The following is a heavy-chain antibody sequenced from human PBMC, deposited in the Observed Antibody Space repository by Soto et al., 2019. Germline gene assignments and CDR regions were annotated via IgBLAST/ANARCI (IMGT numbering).Heavy chain of an antibody. CDR2: IYWDDDK. CDR1: GFSLITSGVG. D-gene: IGHD4-17*01. J-gene: IGHJ1*01. Sequence: QITLKESGPTLVKPTQTLTLTCTFSGFSLITSGVGVGWIRQPPGKALEWLALIYWDDDKRYSPSLKSRLTITKDTSKKQVVLTMTNMDPVDTATYYCAHSPPPTVTTSAEYFQHWGRGTLVTVSS. CDR3: AHSPPPTVTTSAEYFQH. V-gene: IGHV2-5*02.